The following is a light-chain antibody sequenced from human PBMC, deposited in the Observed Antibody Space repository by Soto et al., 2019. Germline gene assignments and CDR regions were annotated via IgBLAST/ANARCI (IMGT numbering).Light chain of an antibody. CDR1: QSVRSN. CDR2: GAS. J-gene: IGKJ1*01. CDR3: QQYNTWPLT. V-gene: IGKV3-15*01. Sequence: EIVMTQSPATLSVSPGERVTLSCRASQSVRSNLAWYQQKPGQAPRLLIYGASTRATGIPARFSGSGSGTEFTLTISSLQSEDFALYYCQQYNTWPLTFGQGTKVEIK.